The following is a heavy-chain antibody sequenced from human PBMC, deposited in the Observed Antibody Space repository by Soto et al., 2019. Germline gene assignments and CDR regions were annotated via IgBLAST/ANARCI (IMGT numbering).Heavy chain of an antibody. CDR2: ISSSSSYI. V-gene: IGHV3-21*01. Sequence: PGGSLRLSCAASGFTFSSYSMNWVRQAPGKGLEWVSSISSSSSYIYYADSVKGRFTISRDNAKNSLYLQMNSLRAEDTAVYYCASRKGYCSSTSCYDELDYWGQGTLVTVSS. J-gene: IGHJ4*02. CDR3: ASRKGYCSSTSCYDELDY. CDR1: GFTFSSYS. D-gene: IGHD2-2*01.